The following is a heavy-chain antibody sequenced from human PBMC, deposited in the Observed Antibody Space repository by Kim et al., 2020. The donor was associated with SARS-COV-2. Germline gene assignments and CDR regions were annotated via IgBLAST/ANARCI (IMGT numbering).Heavy chain of an antibody. CDR2: IYYSGST. CDR1: GGSISSYY. CDR3: ASRGAAGTSRWFDP. J-gene: IGHJ5*02. Sequence: SETLSLTCTVSGGSISSYYWSWIRQPPGKGLEWVGYIYYSGSTNYNPSLKSRVTISVDTSKNQFSLKLSSVTAADTAVYYCASRGAAGTSRWFDPWGQGTLVAVSS. D-gene: IGHD6-13*01. V-gene: IGHV4-59*13.